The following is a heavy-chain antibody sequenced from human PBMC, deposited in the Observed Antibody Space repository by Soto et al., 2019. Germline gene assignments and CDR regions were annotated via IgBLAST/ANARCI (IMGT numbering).Heavy chain of an antibody. CDR3: ARTKTYYYDSSAHNWFDP. J-gene: IGHJ5*02. Sequence: VASVNVSCKASGGTFSSYAISWVRQAPGQGLEWMGGIIPIFGTANYAQKFQGRVTITADESTSTAYMELSSLRSEDTAVYYCARTKTYYYDSSAHNWFDPWGQGTLVTVSS. CDR2: IIPIFGTA. CDR1: GGTFSSYA. D-gene: IGHD3-22*01. V-gene: IGHV1-69*13.